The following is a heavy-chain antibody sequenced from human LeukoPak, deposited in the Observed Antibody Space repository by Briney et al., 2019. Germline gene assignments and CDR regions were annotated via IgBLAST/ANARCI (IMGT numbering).Heavy chain of an antibody. CDR2: IYYSGST. V-gene: IGHV4-59*11. CDR3: AREVGGKLPGYYYYYYYMDV. CDR1: GGSISSHY. Sequence: PSETLSLTCTVSGGSISSHYWSWIRQPPGKGLAWMGYIYYSGSTNYNPSLKSRVSISVDTSKNQFSLKLSSVTAADKAVYFCAREVGGKLPGYYYYYYYMDVWGKGTTVTVSS. D-gene: IGHD4-23*01. J-gene: IGHJ6*03.